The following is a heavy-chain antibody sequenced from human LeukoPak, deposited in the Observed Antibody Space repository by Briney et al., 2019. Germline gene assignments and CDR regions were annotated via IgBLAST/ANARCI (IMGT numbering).Heavy chain of an antibody. CDR1: GFTFSSYA. CDR2: ISGSGGST. CDR3: AKAPYYDSSGYYPIFDY. V-gene: IGHV3-23*01. J-gene: IGHJ4*02. D-gene: IGHD3-22*01. Sequence: GGSLRLSCAASGFTFSSYAMSWVRQAPGKGLEWVSAISGSGGSTYYADSVKGRFTISRDNSKNTLYLQMNSLRAEDTAVYYCAKAPYYDSSGYYPIFDYWGQGTLVTASS.